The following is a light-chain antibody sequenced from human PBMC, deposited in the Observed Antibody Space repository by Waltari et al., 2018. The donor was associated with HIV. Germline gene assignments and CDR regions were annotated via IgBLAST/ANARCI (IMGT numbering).Light chain of an antibody. CDR2: EVD. J-gene: IGLJ2*01. CDR1: GTDFGCYNS. CDR3: ASYTAKDTVL. Sequence: SDVTQPASVSGFPGQSITVSCTGDGTDFGCYNSISWYQQPPGKVPKLLLYEVDSRASGVSSRFSGSKSGNTASLTISGLHLDDEGVYYCASYTAKDTVLFGGGTTVTVL. V-gene: IGLV2-14*03.